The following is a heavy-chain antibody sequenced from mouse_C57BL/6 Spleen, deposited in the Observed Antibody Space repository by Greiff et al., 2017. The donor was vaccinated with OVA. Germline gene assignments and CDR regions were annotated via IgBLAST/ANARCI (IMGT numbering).Heavy chain of an antibody. CDR3: NRRTYFEV. CDR1: GFNINDDY. Sequence: EVQLQQSGAELVRPGASVKLSCTASGFNINDDYMHWVKQRPEQGLEWIGWIDPENGGTESASKFKGKATITADTSSNTGYLQPSSLSDDDTAVYYCNRRTYFEVWGTGTTVTVSS. J-gene: IGHJ1*03. V-gene: IGHV14-4*01. CDR2: IDPENGGT.